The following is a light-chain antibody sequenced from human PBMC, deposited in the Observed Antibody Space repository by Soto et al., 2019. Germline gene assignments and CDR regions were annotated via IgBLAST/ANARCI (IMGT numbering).Light chain of an antibody. CDR3: SSYTSSSTLVV. CDR1: SSDVGDNS. V-gene: IGLV2-14*01. CDR2: DVS. J-gene: IGLJ2*01. Sequence: QSALTQPASVSGSPGQSITISCTGTSSDVGDNSVSWYQQHPGKAPKLMINDVSSRPSGVSNRFSASKSGNTASLTISGLQAEDESDYYCSSYTSSSTLVVFGGGTKLTVL.